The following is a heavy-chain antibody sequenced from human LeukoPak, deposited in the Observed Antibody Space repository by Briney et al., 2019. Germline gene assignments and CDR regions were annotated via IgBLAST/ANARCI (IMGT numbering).Heavy chain of an antibody. J-gene: IGHJ4*02. Sequence: GGSLRLSCAASGFTVSSNYMSWVRQAPGKGLEWVSVIFSGGSTYYADSVKGRFTISRDNSKNTLYLQMNSLRAEDTAVYYCARVGGGYYYDYWGQGTLVTVSS. V-gene: IGHV3-66*01. CDR1: GFTVSSNY. CDR3: ARVGGGYYYDY. CDR2: IFSGGST. D-gene: IGHD3-16*01.